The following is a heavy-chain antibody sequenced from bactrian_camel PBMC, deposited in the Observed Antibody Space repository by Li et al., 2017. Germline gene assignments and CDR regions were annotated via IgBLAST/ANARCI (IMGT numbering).Heavy chain of an antibody. D-gene: IGHD6*01. V-gene: IGHV3S53*01. CDR3: VRNEGSWYRPVFGY. J-gene: IGHJ6*01. CDR1: GNTDSERC. CDR2: MNCGGK. Sequence: VQLVESGGGSVQPGGSLTLSCVANGNTDSERCMGWIRQVPGKPREGVATMNCGGKWYRDSVKGRFTISQDKSKNTLYLQMNSLKPEDTAGYYCVRNEGSWYRPVFGYWGQGTQVTVS.